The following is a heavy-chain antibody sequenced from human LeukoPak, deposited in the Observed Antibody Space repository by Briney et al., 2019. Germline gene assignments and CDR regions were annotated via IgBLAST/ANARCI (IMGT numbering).Heavy chain of an antibody. Sequence: GGSLRLSCAASGFVFRENDMNWVRQAPGKGLEWVSGIRGYDGYTDYADSVRGRFTISRDNPRDTLFLEMNNLRIEDTAIYYCAKNFSMMVFWGPGTQVTVSS. J-gene: IGHJ4*02. D-gene: IGHD3-22*01. CDR1: GFVFREND. CDR3: AKNFSMMVF. V-gene: IGHV3-23*01. CDR2: IRGYDGYT.